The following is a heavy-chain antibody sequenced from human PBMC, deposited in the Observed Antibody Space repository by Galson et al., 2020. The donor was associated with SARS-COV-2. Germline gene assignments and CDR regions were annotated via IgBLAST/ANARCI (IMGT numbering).Heavy chain of an antibody. CDR3: ARGRGYSYGLFGKIPFDY. J-gene: IGHJ4*02. V-gene: IGHV4-34*01. CDR2: INHSGST. CDR1: GGSFSGYY. Sequence: SETLSLTCAVYGGSFSGYYWSWIRQPPGKGLEWIGEINHSGSTNYNPSLKSRVTISVDTSKNQFSLKLSSVTAADTAVYYCARGRGYSYGLFGKIPFDYWGQGTLVTVSS. D-gene: IGHD5-18*01.